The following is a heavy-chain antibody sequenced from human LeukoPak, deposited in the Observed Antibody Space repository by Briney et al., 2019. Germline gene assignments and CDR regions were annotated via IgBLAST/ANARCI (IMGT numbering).Heavy chain of an antibody. Sequence: PGGSLRLSCVASEFTFSSYAMTWVRQAPGKGLEWVSSISGSDGYTYYADYVKGRFTISRDNSKNTLYLQMNSLRVEDTAVFYCAQDTTCNGGACYYMDVWGKGTTVTVSS. CDR3: AQDTTCNGGACYYMDV. D-gene: IGHD2-8*02. CDR2: ISGSDGYT. V-gene: IGHV3-23*01. J-gene: IGHJ6*03. CDR1: EFTFSSYA.